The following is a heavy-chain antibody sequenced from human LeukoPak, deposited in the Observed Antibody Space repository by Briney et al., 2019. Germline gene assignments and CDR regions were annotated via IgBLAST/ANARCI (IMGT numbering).Heavy chain of an antibody. Sequence: GGSLRLSCAASGFSFSSYAMSWVRQAPGKGLEWVSAISGSGNSAYYADSVKGRFTISRDNSKNTLYLQMNSLRAEDTAVYYCAARSGWNDYWGQGTLVTVSS. CDR1: GFSFSSYA. CDR3: AARSGWNDY. D-gene: IGHD6-19*01. J-gene: IGHJ4*02. CDR2: ISGSGNSA. V-gene: IGHV3-23*01.